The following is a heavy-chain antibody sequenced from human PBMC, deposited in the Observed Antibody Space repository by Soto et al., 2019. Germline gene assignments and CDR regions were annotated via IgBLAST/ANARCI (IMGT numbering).Heavy chain of an antibody. CDR1: GGSISSYY. V-gene: IGHV4-59*01. Sequence: QVQLQESGPGLVKPSETLSLTCTVSGGSISSYYWSWIRQPPGKGLEWIGYIYYSGSNNYNPSLKSRVTISVDTSKNQFSLKLSSVTAADTAVYYCARGRYSSGWYTLDYWGQGTLVTVSS. CDR3: ARGRYSSGWYTLDY. CDR2: IYYSGSN. J-gene: IGHJ4*02. D-gene: IGHD6-19*01.